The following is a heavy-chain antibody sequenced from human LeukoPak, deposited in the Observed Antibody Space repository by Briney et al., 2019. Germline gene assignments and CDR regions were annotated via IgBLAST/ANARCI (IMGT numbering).Heavy chain of an antibody. CDR2: INPNSGGT. D-gene: IGHD3-22*01. Sequence: ASVKVSCXASGYTFTGYYMHWVRQAPGQGLEWMGWINPNSGGTNYAQKFQGRVTMTRDTSISTAYMELSRLRSDDTAVYYCARDRITMIVVVETNWFDPWGQGTLVTVSS. V-gene: IGHV1-2*02. J-gene: IGHJ5*02. CDR3: ARDRITMIVVVETNWFDP. CDR1: GYTFTGYY.